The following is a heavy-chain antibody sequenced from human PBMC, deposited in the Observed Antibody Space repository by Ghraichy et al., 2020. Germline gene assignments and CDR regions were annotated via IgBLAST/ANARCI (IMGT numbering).Heavy chain of an antibody. V-gene: IGHV3-21*01. J-gene: IGHJ6*02. Sequence: GGSLRLSCAASGFTFSSYSMNWVRQAPGKGLEWVSSISSRSSYIYYADSVKGRFTISRDNAKNSLYLQMNSLRAEDTAVYYCARVLSGSYYDYYGMDVWGQGTTVTVSS. CDR2: ISSRSSYI. D-gene: IGHD1-26*01. CDR1: GFTFSSYS. CDR3: ARVLSGSYYDYYGMDV.